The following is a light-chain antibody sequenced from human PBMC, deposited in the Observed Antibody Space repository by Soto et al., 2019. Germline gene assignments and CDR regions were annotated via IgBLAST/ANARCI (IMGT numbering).Light chain of an antibody. CDR1: QSVSSN. Sequence: EIVMTQSPDTLSVSPGERATLSCRASQSVSSNLAWYQQTPGQAPRLLIYGASTRATGIPARCSGSGSGTEFTLTMSSLQSEDFAGYYCQQYNNWLITFGQGTRLELK. V-gene: IGKV3-15*01. J-gene: IGKJ5*01. CDR3: QQYNNWLIT. CDR2: GAS.